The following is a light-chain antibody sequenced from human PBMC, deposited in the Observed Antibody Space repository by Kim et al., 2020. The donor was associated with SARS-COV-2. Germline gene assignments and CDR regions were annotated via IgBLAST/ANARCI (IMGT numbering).Light chain of an antibody. CDR1: QDIRND. CDR3: LQHNTYPIT. J-gene: IGKJ5*01. CDR2: GAS. Sequence: AAVGDRVTITGRARQDIRNDLGWYQQNPGRAPKRLIYGASSLQSGVPSRFSGSGSGTEFTLTISSLQPEDFATYFCLQHNTYPITFGQGTRLEIK. V-gene: IGKV1-17*01.